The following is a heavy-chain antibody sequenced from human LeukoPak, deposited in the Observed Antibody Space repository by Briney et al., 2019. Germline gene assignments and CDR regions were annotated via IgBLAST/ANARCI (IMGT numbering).Heavy chain of an antibody. D-gene: IGHD1-26*01. V-gene: IGHV1-2*02. CDR3: ARAPPQPFEWELLPLGY. J-gene: IGHJ4*02. CDR2: INPNSGGT. Sequence: ASVKVSCKASGYTFTSYAMHWVRQAPGQGLEWMGWINPNSGGTNYAQKFQGRVTMTRDTSISTAYMELSRLRSDDTAVYYCARAPPQPFEWELLPLGYWGQGTLVTVSS. CDR1: GYTFTSYA.